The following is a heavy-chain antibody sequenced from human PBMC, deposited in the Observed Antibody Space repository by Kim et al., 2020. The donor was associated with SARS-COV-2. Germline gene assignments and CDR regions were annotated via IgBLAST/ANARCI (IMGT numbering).Heavy chain of an antibody. V-gene: IGHV3-9*01. CDR1: GFTFDDYA. Sequence: GGSLRLSCAASGFTFDDYAMHWVRQAPGKGLEWVSGISWNSGSIGYADSVKGRFTISRDNAKNSLYLQMNSLRAEDTALYYCAKLPGEQQVDYWGQGTLVTVSS. CDR3: AKLPGEQQVDY. CDR2: ISWNSGSI. D-gene: IGHD6-13*01. J-gene: IGHJ4*02.